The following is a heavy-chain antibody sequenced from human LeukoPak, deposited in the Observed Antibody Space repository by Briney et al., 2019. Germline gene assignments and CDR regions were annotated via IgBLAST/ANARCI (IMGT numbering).Heavy chain of an antibody. CDR3: ARGRGTLYSSSWYNWFDP. V-gene: IGHV4-34*01. Sequence: SETLSLTCAVYGGSFSGYYWRWIRQPPGKGLEWIGEVNHSGSTNYNPSLKSRVTISVDTSRNQFSLKLNSVTAADTALYYCARGRGTLYSSSWYNWFDPWGQGTLVTVSS. D-gene: IGHD6-13*01. J-gene: IGHJ5*02. CDR2: VNHSGST. CDR1: GGSFSGYY.